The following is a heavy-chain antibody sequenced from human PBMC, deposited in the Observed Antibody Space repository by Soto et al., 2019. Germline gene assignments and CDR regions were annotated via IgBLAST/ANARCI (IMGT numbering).Heavy chain of an antibody. CDR3: TRLVLRYSLYYGIDV. CDR2: IRSKANSYAT. D-gene: IGHD3-9*01. V-gene: IGHV3-73*01. CDR1: GVTFCGAA. J-gene: IGHJ6*02. Sequence: GSLRLACTASGVTFCGAAVHWVRQASGKGLEWVGRIRSKANSYATAYAASVKGRFTISRDDSKNKAYLQMNSLKTEDTAVYYCTRLVLRYSLYYGIDVWGQGDT.